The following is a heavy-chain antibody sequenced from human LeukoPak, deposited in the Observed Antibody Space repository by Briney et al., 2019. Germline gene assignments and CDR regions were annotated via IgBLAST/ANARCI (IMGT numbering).Heavy chain of an antibody. J-gene: IGHJ4*02. CDR2: ISNSSSTT. D-gene: IGHD4-17*01. V-gene: IGHV3-48*02. CDR3: ARDYGDYGEYFDY. Sequence: GGCLTLSCAASGFTFSSYSMNWGRPAPGKGLEWVSYISNSSSTTYYTDSVKGRFTISRDNAKNSVFLQMNILRDEDTAVYYCARDYGDYGEYFDYWGQGTLVTVSS. CDR1: GFTFSSYS.